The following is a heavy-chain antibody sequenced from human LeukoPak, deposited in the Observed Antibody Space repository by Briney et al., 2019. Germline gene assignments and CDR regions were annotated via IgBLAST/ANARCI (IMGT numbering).Heavy chain of an antibody. J-gene: IGHJ4*02. CDR3: ARDRITIFGVVES. CDR1: GFTFSSYW. CDR2: IKQDGSEK. V-gene: IGHV3-7*01. D-gene: IGHD3-3*01. Sequence: GSLRLSCAASGFTFSSYWMSWVRQAPGKGLEWVANIKQDGSEKYYVDSVKGRFTISRDNAKNSLYLQMNSLRAEDTAVYYCARDRITIFGVVESWGQGTLVTVSS.